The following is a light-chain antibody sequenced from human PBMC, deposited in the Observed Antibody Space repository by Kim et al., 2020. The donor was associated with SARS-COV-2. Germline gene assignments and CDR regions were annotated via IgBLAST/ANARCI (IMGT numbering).Light chain of an antibody. CDR1: IIRRRA. J-gene: IGLJ1*01. CDR2: YNN. Sequence: GKTANISWGGDIIRRRAVHWYQQKSGQPPVLVIYYNNDRPSGIPERFSGSSSGNTATLTISRVEAGDEADYYCQVWDGSSDHPLYVFGTGTKVTVL. V-gene: IGLV3-21*04. CDR3: QVWDGSSDHPLYV.